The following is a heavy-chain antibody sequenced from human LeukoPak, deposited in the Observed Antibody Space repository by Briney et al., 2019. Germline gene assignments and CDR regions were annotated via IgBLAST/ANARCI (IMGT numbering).Heavy chain of an antibody. Sequence: GGSLRLSCTASGFTFGDYAMSWFRQAPGKGLEWVGLIRSKPYGGTAGYAASVKGRFTISGDNAKNSLYLQMNSLRAEDTAVYYCATPTQKGGHWGQGTLVTVSS. J-gene: IGHJ4*02. CDR1: GFTFGDYA. V-gene: IGHV3-49*03. CDR2: IRSKPYGGTA. D-gene: IGHD2-15*01. CDR3: ATPTQKGGH.